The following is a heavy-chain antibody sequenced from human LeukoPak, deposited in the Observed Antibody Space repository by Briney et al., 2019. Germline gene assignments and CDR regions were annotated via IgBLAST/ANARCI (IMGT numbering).Heavy chain of an antibody. CDR2: IDYSGGDT. V-gene: IGHV3-23*01. D-gene: IGHD1-26*01. CDR3: AKDRLVGATVTPDY. J-gene: IGHJ4*02. Sequence: GGSLRLSCTASGFTLSSYEMSWIRQAPGKGLEWVSSIDYSGGDTHYADSVKGRFTISRDNSNNTVYLQMNSLRVEDTALYYCAKDRLVGATVTPDYWGQGTLVTVSS. CDR1: GFTLSSYE.